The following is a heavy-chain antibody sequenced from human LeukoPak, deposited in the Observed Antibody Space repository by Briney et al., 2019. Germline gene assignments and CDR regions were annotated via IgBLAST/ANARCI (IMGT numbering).Heavy chain of an antibody. CDR1: GGTFSSYA. D-gene: IGHD3-3*01. Sequence: ASVKVSCKASGGTFSSYAISWVRQAPGQGLEWMGGIIPIFGTANYAQKFQGRVTITTDESTSTAYMELSSLRSEDTAVYYCARGFLERLRGGGDAFDIWGQGTMVTVSS. CDR2: IIPIFGTA. CDR3: ARGFLERLRGGGDAFDI. J-gene: IGHJ3*02. V-gene: IGHV1-69*05.